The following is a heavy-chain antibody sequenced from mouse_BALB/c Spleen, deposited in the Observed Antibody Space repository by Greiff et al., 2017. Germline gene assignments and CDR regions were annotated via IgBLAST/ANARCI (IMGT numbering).Heavy chain of an antibody. CDR1: GFSLTSYG. Sequence: VKLKESGPGLVAPSQSLSITCTVSGFSLTSYGVHWVRQPPGKGLEWLGVIWAGGSTNYNSALMSRLSISKDNSKSQVFLKMNSLQTDDTATYYCAKEDYRFDYWGQGTTLTVSS. V-gene: IGHV2-9*02. CDR2: IWAGGST. J-gene: IGHJ2*01. CDR3: AKEDYRFDY. D-gene: IGHD2-14*01.